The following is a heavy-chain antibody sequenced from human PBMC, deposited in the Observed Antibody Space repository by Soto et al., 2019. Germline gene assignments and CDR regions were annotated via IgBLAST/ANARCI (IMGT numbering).Heavy chain of an antibody. D-gene: IGHD6-19*01. Sequence: ASVKVSCKVSGYTLTELSMHWVRQAPGKGLEWMGGFDPEDGETIYAQKFQGRVTMTEDTSTDTAYMELSSLRSEDTAVYYCATGIAVAGAFDYWGQGTLVTVSS. CDR2: FDPEDGET. CDR3: ATGIAVAGAFDY. V-gene: IGHV1-24*01. CDR1: GYTLTELS. J-gene: IGHJ4*02.